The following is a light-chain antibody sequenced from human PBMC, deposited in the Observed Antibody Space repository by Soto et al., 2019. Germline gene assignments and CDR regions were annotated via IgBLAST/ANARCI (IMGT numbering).Light chain of an antibody. CDR2: ATS. V-gene: IGKV1-27*01. Sequence: DVQMTQSPSSLSAFVGDRVTITCRASQGIAPYLAWFQQKPGKVPTLLIYATSTLQSGVPSRFSGSGSGTDFTLSISSLQPDDVATYYCQKYNSAPLSYGGGTKLEIK. CDR1: QGIAPY. CDR3: QKYNSAPLS. J-gene: IGKJ4*01.